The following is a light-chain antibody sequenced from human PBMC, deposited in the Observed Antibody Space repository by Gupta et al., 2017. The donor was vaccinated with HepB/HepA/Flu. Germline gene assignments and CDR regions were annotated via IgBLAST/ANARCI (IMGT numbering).Light chain of an antibody. CDR2: ATS. CDR1: QNINHF. CDR3: QQSDSVAWT. Sequence: DIQMTQSPSSLSASIGDRVTITCRASQNINHFFNWYQQKPGKAPNLLIYATSTLQRGVPSRFSGDGSGTDFTLTISSLQPEDFATYYCQQSDSVAWTFGQGTKVEIK. V-gene: IGKV1-39*01. J-gene: IGKJ1*01.